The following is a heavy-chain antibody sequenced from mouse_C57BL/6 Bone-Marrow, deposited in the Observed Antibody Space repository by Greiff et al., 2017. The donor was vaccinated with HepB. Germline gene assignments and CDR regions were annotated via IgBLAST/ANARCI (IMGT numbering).Heavy chain of an antibody. V-gene: IGHV1-39*01. CDR1: GYSFTDYN. J-gene: IGHJ1*03. CDR3: ARNYGISSSWYFDV. Sequence: EVKLQQSGPELVKPGASVKISCKASGYSFTDYNMNWVKQSNGKSLEWIGVINPNYGTTSYNQKFKGKATLTVDQSSSTAYMQLNSLTSEDSAVYYCARNYGISSSWYFDVWGTGTTVTVSS. CDR2: INPNYGTT. D-gene: IGHD1-1*01.